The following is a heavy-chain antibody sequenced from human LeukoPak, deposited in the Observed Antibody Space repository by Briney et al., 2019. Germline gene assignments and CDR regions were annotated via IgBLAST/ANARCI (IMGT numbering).Heavy chain of an antibody. CDR1: GGTFSSYA. Sequence: SVKVSCKASGGTFSSYAISWVRQAPGQGLEWMGGIITIFGTANYAQKFQGRVTITADESTSTAYMELSSLRSEDTAVYYCASGEGDFWSGYPLAMDVWGKGTTVTVSS. J-gene: IGHJ6*04. CDR2: IITIFGTA. CDR3: ASGEGDFWSGYPLAMDV. D-gene: IGHD3-3*01. V-gene: IGHV1-69*01.